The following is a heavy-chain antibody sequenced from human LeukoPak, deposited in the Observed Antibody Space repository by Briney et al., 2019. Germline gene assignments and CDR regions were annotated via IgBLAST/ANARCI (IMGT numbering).Heavy chain of an antibody. Sequence: LKPSETLSLTCAVYGGSFSGYYWSWIRQPPGKGLEWIGEINHSGSTNYNPSLKSRVTISVDTSKNQFSLKLGSVTAADTAVYYCARSRGRGDGYNPWGQGTLVTVSS. D-gene: IGHD5-24*01. CDR2: INHSGST. V-gene: IGHV4-34*01. J-gene: IGHJ4*02. CDR3: ARSRGRGDGYNP. CDR1: GGSFSGYY.